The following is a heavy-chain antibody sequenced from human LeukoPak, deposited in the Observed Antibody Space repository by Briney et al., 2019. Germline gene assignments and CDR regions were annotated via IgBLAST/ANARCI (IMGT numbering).Heavy chain of an antibody. J-gene: IGHJ4*02. V-gene: IGHV4-30-4*01. CDR1: GGSISSGDYY. Sequence: NTSQTLSLTCTVSGGSISSGDYYWGWLRQPPGKGLEWIGYIYYSGSTYYNPTLKSRVTISVDTSKNQFSLKLSSVTAADTAVYYCARGPYGALGYWGQGTLVTVSS. CDR3: ARGPYGALGY. CDR2: IYYSGST. D-gene: IGHD4-17*01.